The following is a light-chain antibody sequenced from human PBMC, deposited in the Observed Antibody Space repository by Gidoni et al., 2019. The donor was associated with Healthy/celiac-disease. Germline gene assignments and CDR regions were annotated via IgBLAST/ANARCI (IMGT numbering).Light chain of an antibody. CDR2: DAS. CDR3: QQFNSYPSWT. CDR1: QGISSA. Sequence: AIQLTQSPSSLSASVGDRVTITCRASQGISSALAWYQQKPGKAPKLLISDASSLESGVPSRFSGSGSGTDFTLTISSLQPEDFATYYCQQFNSYPSWTFGQGTKVEIK. V-gene: IGKV1-13*02. J-gene: IGKJ1*01.